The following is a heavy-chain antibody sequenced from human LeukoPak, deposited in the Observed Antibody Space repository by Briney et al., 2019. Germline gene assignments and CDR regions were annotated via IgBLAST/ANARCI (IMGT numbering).Heavy chain of an antibody. V-gene: IGHV3-21*01. CDR1: GFFFAGYG. J-gene: IGHJ4*02. D-gene: IGHD2-2*02. CDR2: ISSSSSYI. CDR3: ARGRIGGYCSSTSCYTGYYFDY. Sequence: GGSLRLSCAVSGFFFAGYGMTWLRQAPGKGLEWVSSISSSSSYIYYADSVKGRFTISRDNAKNSLYLQMNSLRAEDTAVYYCARGRIGGYCSSTSCYTGYYFDYWGQGTLVTVSS.